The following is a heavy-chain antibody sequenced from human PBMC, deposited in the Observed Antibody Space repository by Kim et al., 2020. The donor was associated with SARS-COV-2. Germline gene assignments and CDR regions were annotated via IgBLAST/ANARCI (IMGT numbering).Heavy chain of an antibody. J-gene: IGHJ5*02. CDR2: IYYSGST. D-gene: IGHD6-19*01. Sequence: SETLSLTCTVSGGSSSSSSYYWGWIRQPPGKGLEWIGSIYYSGSTYNNPSLKSRVTISVDTSKNQFSLKLSSVTAADTAVYYCARQSIRSGWYWDWFDPWGQEALVTVSS. CDR3: ARQSIRSGWYWDWFDP. V-gene: IGHV4-39*01. CDR1: GGSSSSSSYY.